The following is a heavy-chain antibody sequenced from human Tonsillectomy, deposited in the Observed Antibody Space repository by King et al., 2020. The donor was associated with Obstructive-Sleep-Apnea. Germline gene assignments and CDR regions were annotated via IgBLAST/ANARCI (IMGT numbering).Heavy chain of an antibody. D-gene: IGHD6-13*01. CDR1: GFPLRAYW. CDR3: VREPGYTSSWYLSWYFDL. J-gene: IGHJ2*01. V-gene: IGHV3-7*01. Sequence: QLVQSGGGLVQPGGSLILPCPASGFPLRAYWRSWVRQAPGKGLDWVAKLKQDGSQIYYFDFVKGRFTISRANAKGSLFMQMDSLRAEDTAVYYCVREPGYTSSWYLSWYFDLWGRGTLVTVSS. CDR2: LKQDGSQI.